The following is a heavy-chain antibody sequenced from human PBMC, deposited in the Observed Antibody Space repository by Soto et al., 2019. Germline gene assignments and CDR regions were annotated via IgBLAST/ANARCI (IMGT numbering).Heavy chain of an antibody. CDR1: GFTFRDYE. J-gene: IGHJ6*02. V-gene: IGHV3-23*01. CDR2: ISGSGDRP. Sequence: DVQLLESGGGLVQPGGSLRLSCVASGFTFRDYEMSWVRQAPGKGLELVSTISGSGDRPFYGDSVKGRFTVSRDNSKSTLYLEMNSLRVEDSAVYYCAKILPRTTNYWYGMDVWGQGTTVTV. CDR3: AKILPRTTNYWYGMDV. D-gene: IGHD4-17*01.